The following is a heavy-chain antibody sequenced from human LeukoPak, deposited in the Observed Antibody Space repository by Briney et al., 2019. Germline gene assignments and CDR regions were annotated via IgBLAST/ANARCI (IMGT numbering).Heavy chain of an antibody. D-gene: IGHD6-13*01. V-gene: IGHV4-39*07. Sequence: PSETLSLTCTVSGGSISSSSYYWGWIRQPPGKGLEGIGSIYYSGSTYYNPSLKSRVTISVDTSKNQFSLKLSSVTAADTAVYYCAREQQLVDYWGQGTLVTVSS. CDR3: AREQQLVDY. J-gene: IGHJ4*02. CDR1: GGSISSSSYY. CDR2: IYYSGST.